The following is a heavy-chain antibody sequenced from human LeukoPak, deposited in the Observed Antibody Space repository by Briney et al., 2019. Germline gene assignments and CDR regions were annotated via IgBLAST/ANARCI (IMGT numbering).Heavy chain of an antibody. CDR2: INHSGST. J-gene: IGHJ4*02. CDR1: GGSFSGYY. V-gene: IGHV4-34*01. Sequence: SETLSLTSAVYGGSFSGYYWSWIRQPPGKGLEWIGEINHSGSTNYNPSLKSRVTISVDTSKNQFSLKLSSVTAADTAVYYCARGHSSGYQDYWGQGTLVTVSS. CDR3: ARGHSSGYQDY. D-gene: IGHD3-22*01.